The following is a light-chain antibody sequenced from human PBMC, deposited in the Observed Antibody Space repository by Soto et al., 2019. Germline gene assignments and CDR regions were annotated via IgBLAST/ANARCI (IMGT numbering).Light chain of an antibody. CDR1: QSLSGSY. Sequence: EIVLTQSPGTLSLSPGERATLSCRASQSLSGSYLAWYQQKPGQAPRLLIYGVSNRPTGIPDRFSGSGSGTDFTLTISRLEPEDFAVYYCHQYGSSPRTFGQGTKVEIK. CDR2: GVS. V-gene: IGKV3-20*01. CDR3: HQYGSSPRT. J-gene: IGKJ1*01.